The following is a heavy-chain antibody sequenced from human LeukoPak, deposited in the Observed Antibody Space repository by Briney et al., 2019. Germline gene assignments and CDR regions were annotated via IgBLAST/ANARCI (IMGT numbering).Heavy chain of an antibody. V-gene: IGHV1-18*01. Sequence: ASVKVSCKASDYTFISYGINWVRQAPGQGLEWMGWISAYNGNTNYAQKLQGRVTMTTDTSTSTAYMELRSLRSDDTAVYYCARGLGYCSGGSCYSGPLLDYWGQGTLVTVSS. J-gene: IGHJ4*02. CDR2: ISAYNGNT. D-gene: IGHD2-15*01. CDR1: DYTFISYG. CDR3: ARGLGYCSGGSCYSGPLLDY.